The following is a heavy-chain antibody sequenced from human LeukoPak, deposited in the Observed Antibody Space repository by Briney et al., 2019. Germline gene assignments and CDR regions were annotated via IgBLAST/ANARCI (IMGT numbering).Heavy chain of an antibody. CDR1: GFTVSSNS. V-gene: IGHV3-53*01. Sequence: GGSLRLSCTVSGFTVSSNSMSWVRQAPGKGLEWVSVIYSGGSTYYADSVKGRFTISRDNSKNTLYLQMNSLRAEDTAVYYCARASAGILDYWGQGTLVTVSS. J-gene: IGHJ4*02. D-gene: IGHD2/OR15-2a*01. CDR2: IYSGGST. CDR3: ARASAGILDY.